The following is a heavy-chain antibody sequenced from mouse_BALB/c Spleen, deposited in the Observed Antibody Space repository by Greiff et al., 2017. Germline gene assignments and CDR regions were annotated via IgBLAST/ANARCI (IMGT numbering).Heavy chain of an antibody. Sequence: EVKLMESGGGLVKLGGSLKLSCAASGFTFSSYYMSWVRQTPEKRLELVAAINSNGGSTYYPDTVKGRFTISRDNAKNTLYLQMSSLKSEDTALYYCARQGTYYRYIDYWGQGTTLTVSS. CDR1: GFTFSSYY. D-gene: IGHD2-12*01. CDR2: INSNGGST. J-gene: IGHJ2*01. V-gene: IGHV5-6-2*01. CDR3: ARQGTYYRYIDY.